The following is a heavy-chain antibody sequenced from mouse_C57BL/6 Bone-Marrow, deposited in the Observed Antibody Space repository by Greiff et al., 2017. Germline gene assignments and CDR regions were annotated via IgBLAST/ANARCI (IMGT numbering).Heavy chain of an antibody. Sequence: DVKLVESGPELVKPGASVKISCKASGYSFTGYYMNWVKQSPEKSLEWIGEINPSTGGTTYNQKFKAKDTLTVDKSSSTAYMQLKSLTSEDSAVYYCARWHYGSSYFDYWGQGTTLTVSS. D-gene: IGHD1-1*01. CDR2: INPSTGGT. CDR1: GYSFTGYY. CDR3: ARWHYGSSYFDY. J-gene: IGHJ2*01. V-gene: IGHV1-42*01.